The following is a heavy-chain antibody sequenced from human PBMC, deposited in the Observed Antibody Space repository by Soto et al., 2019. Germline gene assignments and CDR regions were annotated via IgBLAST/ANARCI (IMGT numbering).Heavy chain of an antibody. CDR1: GFTFSSYA. CDR2: ISGSGGST. J-gene: IGHJ4*02. Sequence: GGSLRLSCAASGFTFSSYAMSWVRQAPGKGLEWVSAISGSGGSTYYADSVKGRFTISRDNSKNTLYLQMNSLRAEDTAVYYCAKDPALYCSSTSCYDGYFDYWGQGTLVTVSS. V-gene: IGHV3-23*01. D-gene: IGHD2-2*01. CDR3: AKDPALYCSSTSCYDGYFDY.